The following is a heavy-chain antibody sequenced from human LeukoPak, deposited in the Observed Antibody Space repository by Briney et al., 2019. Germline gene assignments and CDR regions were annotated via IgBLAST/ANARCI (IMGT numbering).Heavy chain of an antibody. J-gene: IGHJ4*02. Sequence: SETLSLTCTVSGGSISSYYWSWIRQPPGKGLEWIGYIYYSGSTNYNPSLKSRVTISVDTSKNQFSLKLSSVTAADTAVYYCARIRITMVRGVIMGYYFDYWGQGTLVTVSS. CDR2: IYYSGST. V-gene: IGHV4-59*01. CDR3: ARIRITMVRGVIMGYYFDY. D-gene: IGHD3-10*01. CDR1: GGSISSYY.